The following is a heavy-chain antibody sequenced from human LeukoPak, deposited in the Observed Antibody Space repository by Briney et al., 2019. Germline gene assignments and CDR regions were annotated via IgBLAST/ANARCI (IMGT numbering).Heavy chain of an antibody. CDR1: GFTFSSFS. V-gene: IGHV3-21*01. CDR2: ISSSSSYI. CDR3: ARDSYSSSRNDY. D-gene: IGHD6-13*01. Sequence: GGSLRLSCAASGFTFSSFSMNWVRQAPGKGLEWVSSISSSSSYIYYADSVKGRFTISRDNAKNSLYLQMNSLRAEDTAVYYCARDSYSSSRNDYWGQGTLVTVSS. J-gene: IGHJ4*02.